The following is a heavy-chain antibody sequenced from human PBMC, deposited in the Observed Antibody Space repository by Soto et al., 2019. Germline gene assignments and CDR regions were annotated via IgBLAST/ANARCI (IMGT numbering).Heavy chain of an antibody. D-gene: IGHD6-6*01. V-gene: IGHV4-4*02. J-gene: IGHJ6*02. CDR1: GGSISSSNW. CDR3: ARVQLVRGVYYYGMDF. CDR2: IYHSGST. Sequence: PSETLSLTCAVSGGSISSSNWWSWVRQPPGKGLEWIGEIYHSGSTNCNPSLKSRVTISVDKSKNQFSLKLSSVTAADTAVYYCARVQLVRGVYYYGMDFWGQGTTVTVSS.